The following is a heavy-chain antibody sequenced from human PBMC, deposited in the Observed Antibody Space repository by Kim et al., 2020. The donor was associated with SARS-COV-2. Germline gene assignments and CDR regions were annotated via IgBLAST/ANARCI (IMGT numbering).Heavy chain of an antibody. CDR3: ARGLVPAATGGWFDP. Sequence: DSVKGRFTISRDNAKNTLYLQMNSLRAEDTAVYYCARGLVPAATGGWFDPWGQGTLVTVSS. D-gene: IGHD2-2*01. J-gene: IGHJ5*02. V-gene: IGHV3-74*01.